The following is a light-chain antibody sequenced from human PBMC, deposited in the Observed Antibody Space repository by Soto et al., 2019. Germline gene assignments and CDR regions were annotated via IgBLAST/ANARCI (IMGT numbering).Light chain of an antibody. CDR2: DVS. CDR3: FSYRGSSTLDG. J-gene: IGLJ1*01. V-gene: IGLV2-14*01. Sequence: QSSLTQPASVSGSPGQSITISCTGTSSDVGGYNYVSWYQQHPGKAPKLMIYDVSDRPSGVSDRFSGSKSGNTASLTISGLQTEDEADYYCFSYRGSSTLDGFGTGTKVT. CDR1: SSDVGGYNY.